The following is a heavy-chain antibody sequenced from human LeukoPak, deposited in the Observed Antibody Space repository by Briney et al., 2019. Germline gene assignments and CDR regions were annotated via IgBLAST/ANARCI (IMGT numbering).Heavy chain of an antibody. J-gene: IGHJ4*02. Sequence: GGSLRLSCAASGFTFSSYSMNWARQAPGKGLEWVSYISSHKTYIYYADSVKDRFTISRDNAKSSLYLQMNSLRAEDTAVYYCAGIGVAGQFDYWGQGTLVTVSS. CDR1: GFTFSSYS. V-gene: IGHV3-21*01. D-gene: IGHD6-19*01. CDR2: ISSHKTYI. CDR3: AGIGVAGQFDY.